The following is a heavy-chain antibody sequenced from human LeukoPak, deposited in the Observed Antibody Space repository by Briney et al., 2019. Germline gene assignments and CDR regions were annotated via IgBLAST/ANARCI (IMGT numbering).Heavy chain of an antibody. J-gene: IGHJ5*02. CDR1: GGSISSSSYY. CDR3: ARHVDGRSWFDP. D-gene: IGHD5-12*01. V-gene: IGHV4-39*01. Sequence: SETLSLTCGVFGGSISSSSYYWGWIRQPPGKGLEWIGSIYYSGSTYYNPSLKSRVTISIDTSKNQFSLKLSSVTAADTAVYYCARHVDGRSWFDPWGQGTLVTVSS. CDR2: IYYSGST.